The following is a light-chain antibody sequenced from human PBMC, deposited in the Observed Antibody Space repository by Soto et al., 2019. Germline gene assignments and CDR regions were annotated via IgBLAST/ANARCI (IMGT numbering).Light chain of an antibody. V-gene: IGLV2-23*02. CDR1: SSDIGSYTL. CDR2: EVS. CDR3: CSYASSSTYV. J-gene: IGLJ1*01. Sequence: QSALTQPASVSGSPGQSITISCTGTSSDIGSYTLVSWYQQHPGKAPKLLIYEVSKRPAEVSNRFSGSKSGNTASMTISGFQAEDEADFYCCSYASSSTYVFGTGNKLTVL.